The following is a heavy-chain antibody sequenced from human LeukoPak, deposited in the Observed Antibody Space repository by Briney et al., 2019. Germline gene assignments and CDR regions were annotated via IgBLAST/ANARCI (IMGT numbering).Heavy chain of an antibody. CDR3: ARHLVSRRSWYYDY. CDR2: INHSGST. V-gene: IGHV4-34*01. J-gene: IGHJ4*02. CDR1: GGSFSGYY. D-gene: IGHD6-13*01. Sequence: NSSETLSLTCAVYGGSFSGYYWSWIRQPPGKGLEWIGEINHSGSTNYNPSLKSRVTISVDTSKNQFSLKLSSVTAADTAVYYCARHLVSRRSWYYDYWGQGTLVTVSS.